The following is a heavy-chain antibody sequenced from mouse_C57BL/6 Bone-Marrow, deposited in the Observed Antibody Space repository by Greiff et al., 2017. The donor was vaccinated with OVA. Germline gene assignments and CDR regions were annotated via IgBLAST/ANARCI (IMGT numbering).Heavy chain of an antibody. CDR1: GFSLTSYA. CDR2: IWTGGGT. Sequence: VMLVESGPGLVAPSQSLSITCTVSGFSLTSYAISWVRQPPGKGLEWLGVIWTGGGTNYNSALKSRLSISKDNSKSQVFLKMNSLQADDAAGYYCAAYDCDAWFAYWGQGTLVTVSA. J-gene: IGHJ3*01. V-gene: IGHV2-9-1*01. CDR3: AAYDCDAWFAY. D-gene: IGHD2-4*01.